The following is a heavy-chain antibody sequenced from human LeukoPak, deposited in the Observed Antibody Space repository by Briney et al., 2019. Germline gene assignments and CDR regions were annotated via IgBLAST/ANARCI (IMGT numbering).Heavy chain of an antibody. CDR1: GGTFSSYA. D-gene: IGHD6-19*01. CDR2: IIPIFGTA. J-gene: IGHJ4*02. V-gene: IGHV1-69*06. CDR3: ARDGVAGGFDY. Sequence: ASVKVSCKASGGTFSSYAISWVRQAPGQGLEWMGGIIPIFGTANYAQKFQGRVTITADKSTSTAYMELSSLRSEDTAVYYCARDGVAGGFDYWGQGTLVTVSS.